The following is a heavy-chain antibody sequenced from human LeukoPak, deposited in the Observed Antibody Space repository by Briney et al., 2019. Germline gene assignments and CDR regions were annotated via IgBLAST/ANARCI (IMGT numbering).Heavy chain of an antibody. D-gene: IGHD1-1*01. CDR3: AKVVSGNWGGFDI. V-gene: IGHV3-23*01. Sequence: GGSLRPSCAAAKFTFNNYAMSWVRQAPGKGLEWVSGISGGGSGSNTHYADSVTGRFTISRDTSEKTLYLQMNSLRAEDTAVYYCAKVVSGNWGGFDIWGQGTMVTVSS. CDR2: ISGGGSGSNT. J-gene: IGHJ3*02. CDR1: KFTFNNYA.